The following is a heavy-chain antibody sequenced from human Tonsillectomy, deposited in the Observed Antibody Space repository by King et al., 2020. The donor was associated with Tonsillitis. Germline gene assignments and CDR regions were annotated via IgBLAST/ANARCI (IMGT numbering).Heavy chain of an antibody. V-gene: IGHV5-51*03. Sequence: VQLVQSGAEVQKPGESLKISCKASGYSFTSYWIGWVRQMPGKGLEWMGIIYPGDSDTRYSPSFQGQVTISADESISTAFLQWSSLKASDTAIYYCARRPDTTMVKDWYFDLWGRGTLVTVSS. J-gene: IGHJ2*01. CDR1: GYSFTSYW. CDR2: IYPGDSDT. D-gene: IGHD5-18*01. CDR3: ARRPDTTMVKDWYFDL.